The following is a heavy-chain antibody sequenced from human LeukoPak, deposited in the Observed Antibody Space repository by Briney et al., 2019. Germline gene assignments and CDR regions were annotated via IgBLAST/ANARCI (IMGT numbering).Heavy chain of an antibody. Sequence: SETLSLTCTVSAGSLSSSSYYWGWLPQPPGMGLEWSGCIYYTRTTYYNPSPKSRVTISVDTSKNQFSLKLSSVTAADTAVYYCARRFGYCGGDCYISYFDYWGQGTLVTVSS. J-gene: IGHJ4*02. V-gene: IGHV4-39*01. D-gene: IGHD2-21*02. CDR3: ARRFGYCGGDCYISYFDY. CDR2: IYYTRTT. CDR1: AGSLSSSSYY.